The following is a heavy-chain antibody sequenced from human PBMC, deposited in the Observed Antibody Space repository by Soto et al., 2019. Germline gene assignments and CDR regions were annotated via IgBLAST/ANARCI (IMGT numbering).Heavy chain of an antibody. D-gene: IGHD2-8*02. CDR3: AKRRGTGGHFDY. CDR2: VSIGGST. CDR1: GFTFSSYA. Sequence: LRLSCAASGFTFSSYAMGWVRQGPGKGLEWVAVVSIGGSTHYADSVRGRFTISRDNSKNTLSLQMNSLTAEDTAVYFCAKRRGTGGHFDYWGQGALVTVSS. J-gene: IGHJ4*02. V-gene: IGHV3-23*01.